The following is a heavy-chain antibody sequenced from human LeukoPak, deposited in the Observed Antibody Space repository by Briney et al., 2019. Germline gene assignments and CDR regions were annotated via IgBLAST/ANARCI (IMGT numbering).Heavy chain of an antibody. J-gene: IGHJ4*02. V-gene: IGHV3-23*01. CDR1: GFTFSSYA. CDR2: ISGSGGST. CDR3: AKVMTRTMVRGVPPSDY. D-gene: IGHD3-10*01. Sequence: GGSLRLSCAASGFTFSSYAMSWVRQAPGKGLEWVSAISGSGGSTYYADSVKGRFTISGDNSKNTLYLQMNSLRAEDTAVYYCAKVMTRTMVRGVPPSDYWGQGTLVTVSS.